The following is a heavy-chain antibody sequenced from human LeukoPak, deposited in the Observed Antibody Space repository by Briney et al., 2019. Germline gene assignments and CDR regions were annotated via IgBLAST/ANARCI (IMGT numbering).Heavy chain of an antibody. J-gene: IGHJ4*02. Sequence: GRSLRLSCAASGFTFSSYAMHWVRQAPGKGLEWVAVISYDGSNKYYADSVKGRFTISRDNSKNTLYLQMNSLRAEDTAVYYCARAHCSSTSCANPLDYWGQGTLVTVSS. V-gene: IGHV3-30-3*01. D-gene: IGHD2-2*01. CDR3: ARAHCSSTSCANPLDY. CDR2: ISYDGSNK. CDR1: GFTFSSYA.